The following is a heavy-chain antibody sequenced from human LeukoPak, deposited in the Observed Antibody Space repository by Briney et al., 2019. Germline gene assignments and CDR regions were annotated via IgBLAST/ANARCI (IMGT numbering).Heavy chain of an antibody. CDR1: GFTFSDYY. D-gene: IGHD3-22*01. Sequence: GGSLRLSCAASGFTFSDYYMSWIRQAPGKGLEWVSYISSSGSTIYYADSVKGRFTISRDNAKNSLYLQMNSLRAEDTALYYCARDQRITMIVVKADAFDIWGQGTMVTVSS. CDR2: ISSSGSTI. V-gene: IGHV3-11*01. CDR3: ARDQRITMIVVKADAFDI. J-gene: IGHJ3*02.